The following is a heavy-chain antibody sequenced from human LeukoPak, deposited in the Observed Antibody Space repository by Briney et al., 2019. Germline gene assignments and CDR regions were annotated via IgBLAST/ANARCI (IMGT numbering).Heavy chain of an antibody. CDR3: ARLWGNSYGYLDS. CDR1: GGSISSTSYY. D-gene: IGHD5-18*01. CDR2: IYKSGST. J-gene: IGHJ4*02. Sequence: PSETLSLTCTVSGGSISSTSYYWGWIRQPPGKGLEWIGSIYKSGSTYYNPSLKSRVTISVDTSKNQFSLKLSSVTAADTAVYYCARLWGNSYGYLDSWGQGTLVTVSS. V-gene: IGHV4-39*01.